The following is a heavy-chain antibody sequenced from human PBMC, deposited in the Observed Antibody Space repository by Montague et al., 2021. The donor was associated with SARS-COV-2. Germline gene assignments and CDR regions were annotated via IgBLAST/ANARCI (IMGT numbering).Heavy chain of an antibody. D-gene: IGHD5-24*01. J-gene: IGHJ5*02. V-gene: IGHV4-59*01. Sequence: SETLSLTCTVSGGSLNSSFCSWIWQPPGKGLERIGHTYYRGSTYYNPSLWTRVTISVDPSKNQFSLKLSSVTAADTAAYYCAGEDRWNWFDPWGQGTLVTVSS. CDR2: TYYRGST. CDR3: AGEDRWNWFDP. CDR1: GGSLNSSF.